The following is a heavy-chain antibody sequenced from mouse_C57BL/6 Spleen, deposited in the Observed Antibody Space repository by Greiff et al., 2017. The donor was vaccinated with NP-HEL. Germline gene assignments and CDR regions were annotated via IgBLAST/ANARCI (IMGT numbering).Heavy chain of an antibody. D-gene: IGHD2-1*01. CDR3: VRGDYGNYDY. CDR1: GFTFNTYA. V-gene: IGHV10-3*01. CDR2: LRSKSSNYAT. J-gene: IGHJ2*01. Sequence: GGGLVQPKGSLKLSCAASGFTFNTYAMHWVRQAPGKGLEWVARLRSKSSNYATYYADSVKDRFTISRDDSQSMLYLQMNNLKTEDTAMYYCVRGDYGNYDYWGQGTTLTVSS.